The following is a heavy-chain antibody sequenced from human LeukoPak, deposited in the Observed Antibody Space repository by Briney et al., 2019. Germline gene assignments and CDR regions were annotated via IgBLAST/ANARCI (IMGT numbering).Heavy chain of an antibody. D-gene: IGHD2-2*01. V-gene: IGHV4-61*02. Sequence: SQTLSLTCTVSGGSISSGDYYWSWIRQPAGKGLEWIGRIYTSGSTNYNPSLKSRVTISVDTSKNQFSLKLSSVTAADTAVYYCARGLIVVVPAAIGWFDPWGQGTLVTVSS. J-gene: IGHJ5*02. CDR1: GGSISSGDYY. CDR3: ARGLIVVVPAAIGWFDP. CDR2: IYTSGST.